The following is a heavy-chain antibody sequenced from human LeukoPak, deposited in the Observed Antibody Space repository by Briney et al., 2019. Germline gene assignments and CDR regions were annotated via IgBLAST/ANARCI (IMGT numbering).Heavy chain of an antibody. D-gene: IGHD3-22*01. CDR1: GGSISSGDYY. J-gene: IGHJ4*02. Sequence: SEGLSLTCTVSGGSISSGDYYWSWIRQHPGKGLEWIGLTFYSRSTYYNPSLKSRVTISVDTSKNQFSLKLSSVTAADTAVYYCARVQRDYYDSSRWYFDYWGQGTLDTLSS. CDR2: TFYSRST. CDR3: ARVQRDYYDSSRWYFDY. V-gene: IGHV4-31*03.